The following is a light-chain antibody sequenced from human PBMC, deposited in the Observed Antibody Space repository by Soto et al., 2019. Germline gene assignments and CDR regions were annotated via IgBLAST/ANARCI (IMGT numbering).Light chain of an antibody. V-gene: IGKV1-5*01. J-gene: IGKJ1*01. CDR1: QSLSSY. CDR3: QQYNSYPWT. CDR2: DAS. Sequence: DLQMTQSPSTLSASVGDRVTITCRASQSLSSYLAWYQQKPGKAPNLLIYDASNLESGVPSRFSGSGSGTEFTLTISSLQPDDFATYYCQQYNSYPWTFGLGTRVEIK.